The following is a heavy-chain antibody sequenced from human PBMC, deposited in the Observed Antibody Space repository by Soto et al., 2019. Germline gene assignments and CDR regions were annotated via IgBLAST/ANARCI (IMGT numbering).Heavy chain of an antibody. J-gene: IGHJ6*02. CDR2: IYYTGST. V-gene: IGHV4-31*03. Sequence: SETLSLTCNVSGDYIRSGGYYWSWIRQRPGKDLEWIGYIYYTGSTYYNPSLKSRVTISVDTSKNQFSLKLSSVTAADTAVYYCASAAAGAYYYGMDVWGQGTTVTVSS. CDR3: ASAAAGAYYYGMDV. CDR1: GDYIRSGGYY. D-gene: IGHD6-13*01.